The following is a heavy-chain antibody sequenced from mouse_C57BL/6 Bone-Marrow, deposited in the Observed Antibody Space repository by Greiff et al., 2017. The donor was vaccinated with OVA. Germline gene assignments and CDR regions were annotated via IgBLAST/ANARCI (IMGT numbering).Heavy chain of an antibody. Sequence: EVMLVESGGDLVKPGGSLKLSCAASGFTFSSYGMSWVRQTPDKRLEWVATISSGGSYTYYPDSVKGRFTISRDNAKNTLYLQMSSLKSEDTAMYYCARGWWAYWGQGTLVTVSA. CDR1: GFTFSSYG. CDR3: ARGWWAY. V-gene: IGHV5-6*01. CDR2: ISSGGSYT. J-gene: IGHJ3*01.